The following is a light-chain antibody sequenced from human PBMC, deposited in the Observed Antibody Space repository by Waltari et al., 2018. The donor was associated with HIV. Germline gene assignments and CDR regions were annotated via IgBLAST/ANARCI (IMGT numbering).Light chain of an antibody. CDR3: SSYTSSSTRV. J-gene: IGLJ3*02. CDR2: DVN. CDR1: SSDVGGYNY. Sequence: QSALTQPASVSGSPGQSITISCTGTSSDVGGYNYVSWYQRQPGKAPKLMIYDVNSRPSGVSNRFSGSKPGNTASLTISGLQAEDEADYYCSSYTSSSTRVFGGGTKVTVL. V-gene: IGLV2-14*03.